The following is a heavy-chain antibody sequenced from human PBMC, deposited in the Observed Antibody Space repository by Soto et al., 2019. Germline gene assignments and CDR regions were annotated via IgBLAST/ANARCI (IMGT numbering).Heavy chain of an antibody. CDR2: VYYSGST. Sequence: SETLSLTWTVSGGSVSNISYCWGWVRQPPGKGLEWIGSVYYSGSTYYNPSLESRVTISVDKSKNQFSLKLMSLSAADTAVYYCGRLEGLATISYYFDYWGQGALVTVSS. CDR1: GGSVSNISYC. J-gene: IGHJ4*02. CDR3: GRLEGLATISYYFDY. D-gene: IGHD3-9*01. V-gene: IGHV4-39*01.